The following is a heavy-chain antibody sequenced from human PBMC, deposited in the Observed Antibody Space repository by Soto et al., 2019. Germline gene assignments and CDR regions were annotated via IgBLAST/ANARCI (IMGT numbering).Heavy chain of an antibody. J-gene: IGHJ3*02. D-gene: IGHD6-19*01. V-gene: IGHV3-23*01. CDR2: ISGSGGTT. CDR3: VNTANGWFSDFDI. CDR1: GFTFSSYA. Sequence: EVQLLESGGGLVQPGGSLRLSCAASGFTFSSYAMSWVRQAPGKGLEWVSAISGSGGTTYYADSVKGRFTFSRYNSKNTLYLQMNSLRAEDTAVYYCVNTANGWFSDFDIWGQGTMVTVSS.